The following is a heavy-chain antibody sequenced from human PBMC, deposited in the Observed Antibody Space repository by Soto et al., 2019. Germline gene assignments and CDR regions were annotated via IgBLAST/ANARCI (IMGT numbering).Heavy chain of an antibody. CDR1: RVAFSKFI. CDR3: AKVGYSSPMGYYYGMDV. D-gene: IGHD6-19*01. CDR2: IIPIFGTA. J-gene: IGHJ6*02. Sequence: SVKVSCKASRVAFSKFIVTWVRQAPGLGLEWVGGIIPIFGTANYAQKFQGRVTITADESTSTSYMEVNNLRSEDTAVYYCAKVGYSSPMGYYYGMDVWGQGTTVTVSS. V-gene: IGHV1-69*13.